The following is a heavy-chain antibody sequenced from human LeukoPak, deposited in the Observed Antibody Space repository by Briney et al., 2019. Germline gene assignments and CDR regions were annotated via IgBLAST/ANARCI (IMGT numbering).Heavy chain of an antibody. CDR3: ARAGYCSGGSCYDAFDI. Sequence: PSQTLSLTCTVSGDSISSGGYYWSWIRQHPGKGLEWIVYIYYSGSTYYNPSLKSRVTISVDTSKNQFSLKLSSVTAADTAVYYCARAGYCSGGSCYDAFDIWGQGTMVTVSS. D-gene: IGHD2-15*01. V-gene: IGHV4-31*03. CDR2: IYYSGST. J-gene: IGHJ3*02. CDR1: GDSISSGGYY.